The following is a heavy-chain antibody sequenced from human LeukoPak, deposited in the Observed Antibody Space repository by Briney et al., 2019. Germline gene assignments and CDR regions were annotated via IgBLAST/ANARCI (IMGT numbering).Heavy chain of an antibody. Sequence: GGALRLSCAASGFIFSTYWMSGVRQARGRGLEGVADIKQAGTEKYYVDSVKGRFTISRDNAKNSLYLQMNSLRAEDTAVYYCARVRGSFYFDYWGQGTLVTVSS. CDR3: ARVRGSFYFDY. D-gene: IGHD1-26*01. J-gene: IGHJ4*02. CDR2: IKQAGTEK. CDR1: GFIFSTYW. V-gene: IGHV3-7*01.